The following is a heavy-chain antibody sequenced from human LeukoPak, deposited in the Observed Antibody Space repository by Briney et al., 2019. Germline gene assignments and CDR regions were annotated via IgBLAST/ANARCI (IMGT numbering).Heavy chain of an antibody. CDR2: IHYSGGS. CDR1: GGSISSSSHY. J-gene: IGHJ3*02. V-gene: IGHV4-39*01. Sequence: SETLSLTCTVPGGSISSSSHYWGWIRQPPGKGLEWIASIHYSGGSNYNPSLKSRVTISVDTSKNQVSLKVRSVTAADTAVYYCAKHESLIAFDIWGQGTMVTVSS. CDR3: AKHESLIAFDI.